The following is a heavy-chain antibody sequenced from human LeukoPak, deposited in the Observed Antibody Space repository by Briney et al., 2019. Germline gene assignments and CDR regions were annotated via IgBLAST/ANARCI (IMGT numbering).Heavy chain of an antibody. D-gene: IGHD6-13*01. J-gene: IGHJ4*02. V-gene: IGHV4-59*01. Sequence: SETLSLTCTVSGGSISSYYWSWIRQPPGKGLEWIGYIYYSGSTNYNPSLKSRVTISVDTSKNQFSLKLSSVTAADTAVYYCARDVDGAAGIDWGQGTLVTVSS. CDR1: GGSISSYY. CDR2: IYYSGST. CDR3: ARDVDGAAGID.